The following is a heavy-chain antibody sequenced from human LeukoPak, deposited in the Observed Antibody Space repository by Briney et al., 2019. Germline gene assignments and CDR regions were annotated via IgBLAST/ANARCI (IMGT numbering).Heavy chain of an antibody. CDR3: ARGEEYLGQGRPFDI. J-gene: IGHJ3*02. CDR1: GFTFSSYG. CDR2: IRYDGSNK. Sequence: GGSLSLSCAASGFTFSSYGMHWVRQAPGKGLEWVAFIRYDGSNKYYADSVKGRFTISRDNSKNTLYLQMNSLRAEDTAVYYCARGEEYLGQGRPFDIWGQGTMVTVPS. D-gene: IGHD3-16*01. V-gene: IGHV3-30*02.